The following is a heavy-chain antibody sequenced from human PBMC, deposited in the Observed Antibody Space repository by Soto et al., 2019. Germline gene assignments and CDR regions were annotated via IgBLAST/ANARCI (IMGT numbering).Heavy chain of an antibody. V-gene: IGHV1-24*01. CDR3: ATVFVRHGSGYYQIDY. J-gene: IGHJ4*02. CDR1: GYTLTELS. D-gene: IGHD3-22*01. Sequence: ASVKVSCKVSGYTLTELSMHWVRQAPGKGLEWMGGFDPEDGETIYAQKFQGRVTMTEDTSTDTAYMELSSLRSEDTAVYYCATVFVRHGSGYYQIDYWGQGTLVTVSS. CDR2: FDPEDGET.